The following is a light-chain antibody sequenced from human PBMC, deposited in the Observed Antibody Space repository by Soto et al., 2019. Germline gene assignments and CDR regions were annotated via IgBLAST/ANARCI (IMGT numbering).Light chain of an antibody. V-gene: IGKV1-9*01. CDR3: QQLNTYHVT. Sequence: IQLTQSPSSLSASVGDSVTITFRASQGISRYLYWYQQKPGRAPKLLISAASTLQSGVPARFRGSGSFRDLTLRITSLQPEDFETYYCQQLNTYHVTLGGGAKGDIK. J-gene: IGKJ4*01. CDR2: AAS. CDR1: QGISRY.